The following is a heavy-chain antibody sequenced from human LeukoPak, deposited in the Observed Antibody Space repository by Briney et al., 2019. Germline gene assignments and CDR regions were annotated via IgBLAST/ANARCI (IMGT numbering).Heavy chain of an antibody. V-gene: IGHV3-23*01. CDR3: AVVHYD. Sequence: GGSLRLSCAVSGFTFSDYYMSWVRQAPGKGLEWVSTISGSGDNTYYADSVKGRFTISRDNSKNTLYLQMNSLRAEDTAVYYCAVVHYDWGQGTLVTVSS. D-gene: IGHD3-22*01. CDR2: ISGSGDNT. J-gene: IGHJ4*02. CDR1: GFTFSDYY.